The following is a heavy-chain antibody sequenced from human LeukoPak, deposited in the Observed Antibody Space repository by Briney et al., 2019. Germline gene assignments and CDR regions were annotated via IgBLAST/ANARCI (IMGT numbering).Heavy chain of an antibody. CDR2: IIPILGIA. CDR1: GGTFSSYA. D-gene: IGHD3-22*01. V-gene: IGHV1-69*04. Sequence: SEKVSCKASGGTFSSYAISWVRQAPGQGLEWMGRIIPILGIANYAQTFQGRVTITADKSTSTAYMELSSLRSEDTAVYYCARDTYYYDSSGYYLENWGQGTMVTVSS. J-gene: IGHJ4*02. CDR3: ARDTYYYDSSGYYLEN.